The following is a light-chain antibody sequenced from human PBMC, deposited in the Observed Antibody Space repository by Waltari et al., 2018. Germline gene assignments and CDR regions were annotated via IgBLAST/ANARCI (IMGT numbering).Light chain of an antibody. V-gene: IGKV2D-29*01. CDR1: QTLLHSDVKTY. CDR2: EVS. J-gene: IGKJ2*01. Sequence: DIVITQTQLPLSVTPGRPASIPGKPSQTLLHSDVKTYLYWYLQKPGQPPQLLIYEVSNRFSGVPDRFSGSGSGTDFTLKISRVEAEDVGVYHCMQSIQLPRTFGQGTKLEI. CDR3: MQSIQLPRT.